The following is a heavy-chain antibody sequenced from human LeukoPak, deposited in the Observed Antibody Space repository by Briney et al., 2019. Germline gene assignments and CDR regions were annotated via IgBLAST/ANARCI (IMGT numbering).Heavy chain of an antibody. D-gene: IGHD3-22*01. CDR3: AKDQPYYYDSSGSAPYFDY. J-gene: IGHJ4*02. V-gene: IGHV3-30*02. CDR2: IHHDGSNK. Sequence: PGGSVRLSCAASGFTFSSYGMHWVRQAPGKGLEWVAFIHHDGSNKYYADSVKGRFTISRDNSKNTLYLQMNSLRAEDTAVYYCAKDQPYYYDSSGSAPYFDYWGEGTLVTVSS. CDR1: GFTFSSYG.